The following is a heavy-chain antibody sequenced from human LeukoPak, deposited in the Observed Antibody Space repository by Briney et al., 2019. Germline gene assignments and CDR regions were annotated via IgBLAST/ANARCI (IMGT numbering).Heavy chain of an antibody. V-gene: IGHV4-59*08. J-gene: IGHJ2*01. CDR3: ARQGGGFWYFDL. CDR2: IYYSGST. D-gene: IGHD6-25*01. CDR1: GGPTSSYY. Sequence: SETLSLTCTVSGGPTSSYYWSWIRQPPGKGLEWIGYIYYSGSTNYNPSLKSRVTISVDTSKNQFSLKLSSATAADTAVYYCARQGGGFWYFDLWGRGTLVTVSS.